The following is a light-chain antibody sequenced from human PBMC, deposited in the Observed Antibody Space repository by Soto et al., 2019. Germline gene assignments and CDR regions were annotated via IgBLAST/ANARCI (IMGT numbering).Light chain of an antibody. CDR3: GSWDTNLNAEV. Sequence: QSVLTQPPSVSAAPGQKVTISCSGSSSNIGNTYVSWYQQLPGTAPKLLICDNDQRPSGIPDRFSGSKSGTSATLAITGLQAGDEADYYCGSWDTNLNAEVFGGGTKDTVL. V-gene: IGLV1-51*01. CDR2: DND. J-gene: IGLJ2*01. CDR1: SSNIGNTY.